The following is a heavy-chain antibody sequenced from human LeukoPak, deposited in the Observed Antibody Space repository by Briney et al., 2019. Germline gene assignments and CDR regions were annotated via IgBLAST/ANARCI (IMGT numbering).Heavy chain of an antibody. CDR2: ISGSGGST. J-gene: IGHJ4*02. V-gene: IGHV3-23*01. D-gene: IGHD6-19*01. Sequence: GGSLRLSCAASGFTFSSYAMSWVRQAPGKGLEWVSAISGSGGSTYYADSVKGRFTISRDNSNNTLYLQMNSLSADDTAVYYCAKNQGWLVLARYYFDYWGQGTLVTVSS. CDR1: GFTFSSYA. CDR3: AKNQGWLVLARYYFDY.